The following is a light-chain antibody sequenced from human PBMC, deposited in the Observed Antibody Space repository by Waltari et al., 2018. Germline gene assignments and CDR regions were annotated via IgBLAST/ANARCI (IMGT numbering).Light chain of an antibody. Sequence: EIVLTQSPGTLSLSPGERATLSCRASQNIGRYLVWYHQKPGQAPSLLIYEASRRATGIPDRFSGSGSGTDFSLTISRLEPEDFAVYYCQNHERLPATFGQGTKVEIK. J-gene: IGKJ1*01. CDR3: QNHERLPAT. CDR2: EAS. CDR1: QNIGRY. V-gene: IGKV3-20*01.